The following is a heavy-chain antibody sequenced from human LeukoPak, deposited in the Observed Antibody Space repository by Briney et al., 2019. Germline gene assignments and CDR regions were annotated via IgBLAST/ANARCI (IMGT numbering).Heavy chain of an antibody. CDR2: IYYSGGT. V-gene: IGHV4-59*08. J-gene: IGHJ4*02. CDR3: ARHAPYRLVATMNYFDY. Sequence: KPSETLSLTCTVSGGSISSYYWSWIRQPPGEGLEWIGYIYYSGGTIYNPSLKSRVTISVDTSKNQFSLKLSSVTAADTAVYYCARHAPYRLVATMNYFDYWGQGTLVTVSS. D-gene: IGHD5-12*01. CDR1: GGSISSYY.